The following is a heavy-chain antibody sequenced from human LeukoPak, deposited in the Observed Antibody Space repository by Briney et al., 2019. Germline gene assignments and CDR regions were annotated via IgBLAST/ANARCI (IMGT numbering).Heavy chain of an antibody. D-gene: IGHD2-15*01. CDR3: ASGGWYRGY. CDR1: GGSFNGYY. CDR2: INHRGST. V-gene: IGHV4-34*01. Sequence: SETLSRTCAVYGGSFNGYYWTWIRQTPGKGLEWIGEINHRGSTNYNPSLESRVTISVDTSKNHFSLDLTSVTAADTAVYYCASGGWYRGYWGQGTLVTVSP. J-gene: IGHJ4*02.